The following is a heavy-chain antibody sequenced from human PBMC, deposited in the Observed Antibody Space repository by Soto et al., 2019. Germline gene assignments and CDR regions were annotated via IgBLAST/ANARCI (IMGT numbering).Heavy chain of an antibody. CDR3: ARDRTYYGSGAVGMDV. D-gene: IGHD3-10*01. J-gene: IGHJ6*02. CDR2: IQYDGSKE. CDR1: GFTFRIYG. Sequence: GGSLRLSCAASGFTFRIYGMSWVRQTPGKGLEWLAIIQYDGSKEYYADSVKGRFSISRDNSKNTLDLQMNSLRAEDSAVYYCARDRTYYGSGAVGMDVWGQGTTVTVSS. V-gene: IGHV3-33*07.